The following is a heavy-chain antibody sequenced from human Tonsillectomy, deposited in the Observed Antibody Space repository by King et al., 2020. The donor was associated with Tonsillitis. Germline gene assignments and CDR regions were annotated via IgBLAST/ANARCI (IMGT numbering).Heavy chain of an antibody. V-gene: IGHV3-30-3*01. Sequence: VQLVESGGGVVQPGRSLRLSCAASGFTFSSYTMHWVRQAPGKGLEWVAVISRDGSNRYSADSVKVRFTISRDNAKNTLYLLMNNLRAEDTAVYYCASGGGSSAYNRLDYWGQGTLVTVPS. CDR1: GFTFSSYT. CDR3: ASGGGSSAYNRLDY. J-gene: IGHJ4*02. D-gene: IGHD3-22*01. CDR2: ISRDGSNR.